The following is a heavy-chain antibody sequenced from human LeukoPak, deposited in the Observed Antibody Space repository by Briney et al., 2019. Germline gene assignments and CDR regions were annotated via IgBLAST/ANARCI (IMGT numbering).Heavy chain of an antibody. J-gene: IGHJ4*02. CDR1: GGSISSYY. V-gene: IGHV4-4*07. Sequence: SETLSLTCTVSGGSISSYYWSWIRQPAGKGLEWIGRIYTSGSTNYNPSLKSRVTISVDTSKNQFSLKLSSVTAADTAVYYCARGGWELLVNYFDYWGQGTLVAVSS. CDR3: ARGGWELLVNYFDY. D-gene: IGHD2-15*01. CDR2: IYTSGST.